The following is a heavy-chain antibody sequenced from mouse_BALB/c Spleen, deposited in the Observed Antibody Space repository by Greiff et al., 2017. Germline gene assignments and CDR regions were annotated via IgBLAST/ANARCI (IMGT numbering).Heavy chain of an antibody. D-gene: IGHD2-4*01. CDR2: ISYDGSN. V-gene: IGHV3-6*02. CDR3: AREDDYDGFAY. Sequence: EVQLQESGPGLVKPSQSLSLTCSVTGYSITSGYYWNWIRQFPGNKLEWMGYISYDGSNNYNPPLKNRISITRDTSKNQFFLKLNSVTTEDTATYYCAREDDYDGFAYWGQGTLVTVSA. CDR1: GYSITSGYY. J-gene: IGHJ3*01.